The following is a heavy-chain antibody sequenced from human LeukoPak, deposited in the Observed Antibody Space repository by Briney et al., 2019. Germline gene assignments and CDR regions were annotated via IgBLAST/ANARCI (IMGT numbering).Heavy chain of an antibody. Sequence: GGSLRLSCAASGFTFSSYGMHWVRQAPGKGLEWVAVIWYDGSNRYYADSVKGRFTISRDNSKNTLYLQMNSLRAEDTAVYYCAREQSSSWYSWFDPWGQGTLVTVSS. CDR2: IWYDGSNR. CDR1: GFTFSSYG. J-gene: IGHJ5*02. V-gene: IGHV3-33*01. D-gene: IGHD6-13*01. CDR3: AREQSSSWYSWFDP.